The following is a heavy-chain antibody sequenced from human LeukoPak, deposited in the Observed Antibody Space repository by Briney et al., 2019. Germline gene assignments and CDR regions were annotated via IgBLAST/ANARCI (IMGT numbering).Heavy chain of an antibody. D-gene: IGHD6-6*01. J-gene: IGHJ4*02. CDR1: GYSVKSDYH. CDR3: ARVIAASYFDY. Sequence: SETLSLTCTVSGYSVKSDYHWVWIRQPPGKGLEWIGTIYHSGSTNYNPSLKSRVTISVDKSKNQFSLKLSSVTAADTAVYYCARVIAASYFDYWGQGTLVTVSS. V-gene: IGHV4-38-2*02. CDR2: IYHSGST.